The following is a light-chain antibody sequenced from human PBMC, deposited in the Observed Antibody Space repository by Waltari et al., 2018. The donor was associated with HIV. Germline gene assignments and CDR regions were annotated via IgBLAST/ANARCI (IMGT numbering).Light chain of an antibody. CDR2: WAS. J-gene: IGKJ5*01. CDR3: QQYYSPIS. V-gene: IGKV4-1*01. CDR1: QSVLSSSDNKNY. Sequence: DIALTQSPDSLAVSLGERATIYCKSSQSVLSSSDNKNYLTWYQQKPGQPPKVLIYWASTRESGVPDRFSGSGSWTDFTLTISSLQAEDVALYYCQQYYSPISFGQGTRLEIK.